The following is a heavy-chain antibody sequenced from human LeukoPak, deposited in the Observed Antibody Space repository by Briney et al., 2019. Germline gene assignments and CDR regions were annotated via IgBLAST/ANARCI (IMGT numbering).Heavy chain of an antibody. CDR2: INPNSGGT. CDR1: GYTFTGYY. D-gene: IGHD7-27*01. CDR3: ARDHWDPYNCFDP. J-gene: IGHJ5*02. V-gene: IGHV1-2*02. Sequence: ASVKVSCKASGYTFTGYYMHWVRQAPGQGLECMGWINPNSGGTNYAQKFQGRVTMTRDTSISTAYMELSRLRSDDTAVYYCARDHWDPYNCFDPWGQGTLVTVSS.